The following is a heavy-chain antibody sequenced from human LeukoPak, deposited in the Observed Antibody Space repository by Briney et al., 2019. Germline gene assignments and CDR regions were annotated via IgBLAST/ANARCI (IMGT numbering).Heavy chain of an antibody. J-gene: IGHJ4*02. V-gene: IGHV5-51*01. CDR1: GYSFTSYW. CDR2: IYPGDSDT. D-gene: IGHD2-15*01. Sequence: GEPLKISCKGSGYSFTSYWIGWVRQMPGKGLEWMGIIYPGDSDTRYSPSFQGQVTISADKSISTAYLQWSSLKASDTAMYYCARHSYCSGGSCIKTRGVHYFDYWGQGTLVTVSS. CDR3: ARHSYCSGGSCIKTRGVHYFDY.